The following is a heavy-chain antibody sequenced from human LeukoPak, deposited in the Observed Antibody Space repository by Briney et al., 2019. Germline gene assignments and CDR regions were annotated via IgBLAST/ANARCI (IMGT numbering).Heavy chain of an antibody. V-gene: IGHV3-21*01. CDR1: GFTFSTYS. D-gene: IGHD6-13*01. CDR3: AREYSSTWTNYYYYGMDV. Sequence: GGSLRLSCAASGFTFSTYSMNWVRQAPGQGLEWVSSISSTSTYIYYADSVKGRFTISRDNAKNSLYLQMHSLRAEDTAVYYCAREYSSTWTNYYYYGMDVWGQGTTVTVSS. J-gene: IGHJ6*02. CDR2: ISSTSTYI.